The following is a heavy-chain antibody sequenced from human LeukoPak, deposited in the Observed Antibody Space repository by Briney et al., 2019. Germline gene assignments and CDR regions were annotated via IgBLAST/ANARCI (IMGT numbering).Heavy chain of an antibody. Sequence: SHTLSLTFALYGRSLSAYSWGWIRPPPGEWLEWIGEINHSASTIYNPSLKGRVTISVDTSKNQFSLKLTSVTAADTAVYYCARGLNFRPPWGQGTLVTVPS. CDR1: GRSLSAYS. D-gene: IGHD1-20*01. CDR2: INHSAST. CDR3: ARGLNFRPP. J-gene: IGHJ5*02. V-gene: IGHV4-34*01.